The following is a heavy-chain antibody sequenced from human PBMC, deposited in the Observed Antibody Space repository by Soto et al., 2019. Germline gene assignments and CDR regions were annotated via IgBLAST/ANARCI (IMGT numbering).Heavy chain of an antibody. V-gene: IGHV5-51*01. CDR1: GYSFTTYW. CDR3: ARRDGSSFDY. CDR2: IYPSDSDT. J-gene: IGHJ4*02. D-gene: IGHD5-18*01. Sequence: PGESLKISCKGSGYSFTTYWIGWVRQMPGKGLEWMGIIYPSDSDTRYSPSFQGQVTISAAKSISTAYLQWNSLQASDTAIYYWARRDGSSFDYWGQGTLVTVSS.